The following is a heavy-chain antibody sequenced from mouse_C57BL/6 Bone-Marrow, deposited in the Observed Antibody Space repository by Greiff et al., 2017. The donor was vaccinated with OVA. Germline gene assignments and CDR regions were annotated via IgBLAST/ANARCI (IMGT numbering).Heavy chain of an antibody. J-gene: IGHJ2*01. CDR2: IYPSDSET. CDR1: GYTFTSYW. V-gene: IGHV1-61*01. CDR3: AGSSGYYFDY. Sequence: VQLQQPGAELVRPGSSVKLSCKASGYTFTSYWMDWVKQRPGQGLEWIGNIYPSDSETHYNQKFKDKATLTVDKSSSTAYMQLSSLTSEDSAVYYCAGSSGYYFDYWGQGTTLTVSS. D-gene: IGHD3-2*02.